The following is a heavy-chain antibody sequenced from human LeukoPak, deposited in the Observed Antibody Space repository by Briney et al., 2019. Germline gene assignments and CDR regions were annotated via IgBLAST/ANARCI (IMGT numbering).Heavy chain of an antibody. CDR2: IYTSGST. Sequence: SETLSLTCTVSGGSISTYCWSWIRQPAGKGLEWIGRIYTSGSTNYNPSLKSRVTMSVDTSKNQFSLKLSSVTAADTAVYYCARWADYSSSYWFDPWGQGTLVTVSS. V-gene: IGHV4-4*07. J-gene: IGHJ5*02. D-gene: IGHD6-6*01. CDR1: GGSISTYC. CDR3: ARWADYSSSYWFDP.